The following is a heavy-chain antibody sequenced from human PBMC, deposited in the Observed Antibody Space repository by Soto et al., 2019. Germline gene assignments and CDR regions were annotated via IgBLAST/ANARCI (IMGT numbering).Heavy chain of an antibody. Sequence: GASVKVSCKASGYTFTGYYMHWVRQAPGQGLEWMGWINPNSGGTNYAQKFQGWVTMTRDTSISTAYMELSRLRSDDTAVYYCARSHYDILTGYSYYYGMDVWGQGTTVTVSS. CDR1: GYTFTGYY. J-gene: IGHJ6*02. CDR3: ARSHYDILTGYSYYYGMDV. D-gene: IGHD3-9*01. V-gene: IGHV1-2*04. CDR2: INPNSGGT.